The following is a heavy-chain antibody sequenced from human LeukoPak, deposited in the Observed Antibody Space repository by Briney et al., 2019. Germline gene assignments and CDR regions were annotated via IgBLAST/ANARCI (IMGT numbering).Heavy chain of an antibody. Sequence: SETLSLTCAVSGGSISSGGYSWGWIRQPPGKGLEWIGYIYHSGSTYYNPSLKSRVTISVDRSKNQFSLKLSSVTAADTAVYYCARGLMVRGVMHDAFDIWGQGTMVTVSS. CDR2: IYHSGST. CDR1: GGSISSGGYS. V-gene: IGHV4-30-2*01. CDR3: ARGLMVRGVMHDAFDI. J-gene: IGHJ3*02. D-gene: IGHD3-10*01.